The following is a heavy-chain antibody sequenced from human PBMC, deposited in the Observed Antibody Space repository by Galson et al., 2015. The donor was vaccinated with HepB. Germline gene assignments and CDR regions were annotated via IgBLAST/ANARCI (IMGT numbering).Heavy chain of an antibody. CDR2: ISAYNGNT. V-gene: IGHV1-18*01. J-gene: IGHJ4*02. D-gene: IGHD4-11*01. CDR1: GYTFTSYG. Sequence: SVKVSCKASGYTFTSYGISWVRQAPGQGLEWMGWISAYNGNTNYAQKLQGRVTMTTDTSTSTAYMELRSLRSDDTAVYYCARDRRVIGYSSYIDWGQGTLVTVAS. CDR3: ARDRRVIGYSSYID.